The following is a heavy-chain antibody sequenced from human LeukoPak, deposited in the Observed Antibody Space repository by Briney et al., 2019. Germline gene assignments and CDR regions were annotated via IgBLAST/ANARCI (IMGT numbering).Heavy chain of an antibody. D-gene: IGHD5-24*01. Sequence: GGSLRLSCAASGFTFSSYEMNWVRQAPGKGLEWVSGISPNGVITYYADSVKGRFTISRDNSKGTVYLQMNSLRPEDTAVYYCAKDDAWLQYGNWGRGTLVTVSS. J-gene: IGHJ4*02. CDR3: AKDDAWLQYGN. V-gene: IGHV3-23*01. CDR1: GFTFSSYE. CDR2: ISPNGVIT.